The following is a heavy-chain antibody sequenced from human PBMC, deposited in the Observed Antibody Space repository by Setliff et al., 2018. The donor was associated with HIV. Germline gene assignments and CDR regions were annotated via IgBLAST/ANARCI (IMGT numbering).Heavy chain of an antibody. CDR1: GDTFNSEV. CDR2: ILPMSGTT. J-gene: IGHJ4*02. Sequence: VKVSCKASGDTFNSEVITWVRQAPGQGLEWMGGILPMSGTTKYAEKFQGRLTITSDKSTNSVYMEMTSLRSDDTAVYYCATKTGTYSPFDSWGQGTLVTVSS. V-gene: IGHV1-69*06. CDR3: ATKTGTYSPFDS. D-gene: IGHD1-26*01.